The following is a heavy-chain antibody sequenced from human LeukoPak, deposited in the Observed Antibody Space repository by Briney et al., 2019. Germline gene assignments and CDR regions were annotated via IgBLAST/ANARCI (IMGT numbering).Heavy chain of an antibody. V-gene: IGHV4-39*07. J-gene: IGHJ5*02. Sequence: WVRQAPGKGLEWIGSIYYSGSTYYNPSLKSRVTISVDTSKNQFSLKLSSVTAADTAVYYCARVAIGAAGGFDPWGQGTLVTVSS. D-gene: IGHD6-13*01. CDR3: ARVAIGAAGGFDP. CDR2: IYYSGST.